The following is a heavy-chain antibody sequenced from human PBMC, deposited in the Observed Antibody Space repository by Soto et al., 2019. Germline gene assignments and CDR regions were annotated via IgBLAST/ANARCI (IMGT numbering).Heavy chain of an antibody. D-gene: IGHD6-6*01. J-gene: IGHJ6*02. CDR2: ISGSGGST. Sequence: GGSLRLSCAASGFTFSSYAMSWVRQAPGKGLEWVSAISGSGGSTYYADSVKGRFTISRDNSKSTLYLQMNSLRAEDTAVYYCAKDPYSSSSGYYYYGMDVWGQGTTVTVSS. V-gene: IGHV3-23*01. CDR3: AKDPYSSSSGYYYYGMDV. CDR1: GFTFSSYA.